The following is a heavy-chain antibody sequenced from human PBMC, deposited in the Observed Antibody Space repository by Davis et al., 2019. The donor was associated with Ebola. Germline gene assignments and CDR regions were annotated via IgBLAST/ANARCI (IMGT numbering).Heavy chain of an antibody. CDR1: GFTVSSNY. CDR3: ARDRRIQLWPTFDY. D-gene: IGHD5-18*01. J-gene: IGHJ4*02. CDR2: ISYDGSNK. V-gene: IGHV3-30*03. Sequence: GGSLRLSCAASGFTVSSNYMSWVRQAPGKGLEWVAVISYDGSNKYYADSVKGRFTISRDNSKNTLYLQMNSLRAEDTAVYYCARDRRIQLWPTFDYWGQGTLVTVSS.